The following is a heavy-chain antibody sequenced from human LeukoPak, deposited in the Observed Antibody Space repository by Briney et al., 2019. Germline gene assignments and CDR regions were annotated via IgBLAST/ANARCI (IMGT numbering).Heavy chain of an antibody. Sequence: SQTPSLTCAISGDSVSSNSAAWNWIRQSPSRGLEWLGRTYYRSKWYNDYAVSVKSRITINPDTSKNQFSLQLNSVTPEDTAVYYCARDIIAAAGPRYYYYMDVWGKGTTVTVSS. D-gene: IGHD6-13*01. CDR3: ARDIIAAAGPRYYYYMDV. CDR2: TYYRSKWYN. CDR1: GDSVSSNSAA. V-gene: IGHV6-1*01. J-gene: IGHJ6*03.